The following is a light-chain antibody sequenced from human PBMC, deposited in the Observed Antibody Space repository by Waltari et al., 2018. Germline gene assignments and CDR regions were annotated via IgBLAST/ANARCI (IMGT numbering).Light chain of an antibody. Sequence: QSALTQPASVSGPPGQSIPLPSTGFHRNLGGYTLFSWYQKPPGKAPKLLIYEGNRRPSGVSNRFSGSKSDNTASLTLSGLQAEDEADYYCCSNVGSSVFFGGGTKLTVL. V-gene: IGLV2-23*03. CDR3: CSNVGSSVF. CDR2: EGN. J-gene: IGLJ2*01. CDR1: HRNLGGYTL.